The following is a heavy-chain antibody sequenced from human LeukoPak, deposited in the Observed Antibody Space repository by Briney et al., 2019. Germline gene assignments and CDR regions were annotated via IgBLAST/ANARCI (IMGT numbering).Heavy chain of an antibody. CDR2: INPNSGGT. J-gene: IGHJ6*03. Sequence: ASVKVSRKASGYTFTGYYMHWVRQAPGQGLEWMGWINPNSGGTNYAQKFQGRVTMTRDTSISRAYTELSRLRSDDTAVYYCARAATRTYYYYYYMDVWGKGTTVTVSS. V-gene: IGHV1-2*02. CDR1: GYTFTGYY. D-gene: IGHD1-1*01. CDR3: ARAATRTYYYYYYMDV.